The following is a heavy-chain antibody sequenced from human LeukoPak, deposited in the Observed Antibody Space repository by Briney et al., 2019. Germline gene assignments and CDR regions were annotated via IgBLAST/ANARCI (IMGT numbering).Heavy chain of an antibody. CDR3: ARGPTDYYDILTGYYPPYNWFDP. V-gene: IGHV3-74*01. CDR1: GFTFSSYY. D-gene: IGHD3-9*01. CDR2: ISSGGSSA. J-gene: IGHJ5*02. Sequence: GGSLRLSCAASGFTFSSYYIQWVRQVPGKGLVWVSHISSGGSSASYADSVKGRFTISRDSAKNTVYLQMNSLRAEDTAVYYCARGPTDYYDILTGYYPPYNWFDPWGQGTLVTVSS.